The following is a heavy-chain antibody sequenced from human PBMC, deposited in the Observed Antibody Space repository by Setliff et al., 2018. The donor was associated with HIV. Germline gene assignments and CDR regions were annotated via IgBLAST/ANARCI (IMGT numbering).Heavy chain of an antibody. CDR1: GGSSSTHA. Sequence: ASVKVSCKASGGSSSTHAMNWVRQAPGQGLEWMGQIISILGITNYAQKFQGRVTLTADESTSTMYMELSSLTSDDTAVYYCAGPRGDEAFDVWGQGTMVNVS. J-gene: IGHJ3*01. CDR3: AGPRGDEAFDV. V-gene: IGHV1-69*10. CDR2: IISILGIT.